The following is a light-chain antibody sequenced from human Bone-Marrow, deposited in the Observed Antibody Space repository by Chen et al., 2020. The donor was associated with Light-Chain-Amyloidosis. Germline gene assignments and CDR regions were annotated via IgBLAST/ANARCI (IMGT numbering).Light chain of an antibody. V-gene: IGLV3-25*03. CDR3: QSADSSGTYEVI. Sequence: YELTHPPSASVSPGQTARITCSGDDLPTKYAYWYQQKPGQAPVLVIHRDTERPSGISERFSGSSSGTTATLTISGVQAEDEADYHCQSADSSGTYEVIFGGGTKLTVL. CDR1: DLPTKY. J-gene: IGLJ2*01. CDR2: RDT.